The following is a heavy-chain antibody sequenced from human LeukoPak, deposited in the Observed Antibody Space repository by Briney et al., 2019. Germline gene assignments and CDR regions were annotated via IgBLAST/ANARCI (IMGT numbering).Heavy chain of an antibody. Sequence: SETLSLTCIVSGDSISSGNYYWSWIRQPPGKGLEWIGYIYYSGSTNYNPSLKSRVTISVDTSKNQFSLKLSSVTATDTAVYYCASGDYGEPNWFDPWGQGTLVTVSS. D-gene: IGHD4-17*01. J-gene: IGHJ5*02. V-gene: IGHV4-61*01. CDR3: ASGDYGEPNWFDP. CDR2: IYYSGST. CDR1: GDSISSGNYY.